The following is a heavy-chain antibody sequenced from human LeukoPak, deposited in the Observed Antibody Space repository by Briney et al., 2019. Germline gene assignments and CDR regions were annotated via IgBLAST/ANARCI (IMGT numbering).Heavy chain of an antibody. V-gene: IGHV4-30-2*01. J-gene: IGHJ4*02. D-gene: IGHD3-22*01. Sequence: SQTLSLTCAVSGGSISSGGYSWSWIRQPPGKGLEWIGYIYHSGSTNYNPSLKSRVTISVDTSKNQFSLKLSSVTAADTAVYYCARGTYYYDSSGYPRFYYFDYWGQGTLVTVSS. CDR1: GGSISSGGYS. CDR3: ARGTYYYDSSGYPRFYYFDY. CDR2: IYHSGST.